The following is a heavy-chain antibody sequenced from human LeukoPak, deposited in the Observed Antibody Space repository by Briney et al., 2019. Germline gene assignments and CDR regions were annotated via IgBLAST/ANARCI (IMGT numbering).Heavy chain of an antibody. D-gene: IGHD2-15*01. CDR1: GGSFSGYY. CDR3: ARPLGYCSDSRCPQSWFDP. Sequence: SETLSLTCAVSGGSFSGYYWTWIRQPPGKGLEWMGEINHSGRTNYNPSLKSRVIISVDTSQNQFPLKLSSVTAADTAVYYCARPLGYCSDSRCPQSWFDPWGQGTLVTVSS. V-gene: IGHV4-34*01. CDR2: INHSGRT. J-gene: IGHJ5*02.